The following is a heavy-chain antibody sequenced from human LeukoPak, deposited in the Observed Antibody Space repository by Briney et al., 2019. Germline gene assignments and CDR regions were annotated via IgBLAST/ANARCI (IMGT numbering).Heavy chain of an antibody. J-gene: IGHJ5*02. D-gene: IGHD3-16*01. CDR1: GGSICSSGYY. CDR2: IYHSGST. V-gene: IGHV4-39*07. Sequence: SETLSLTCTVSGGSICSSGYYWGWIRQPPGKGLEWIGSIYHSGSTYYNPSLKSRVTISVDTSKNQFSLKLSSVTAADTAVYYCARDEFGWFDPWGQGTLVTVSS. CDR3: ARDEFGWFDP.